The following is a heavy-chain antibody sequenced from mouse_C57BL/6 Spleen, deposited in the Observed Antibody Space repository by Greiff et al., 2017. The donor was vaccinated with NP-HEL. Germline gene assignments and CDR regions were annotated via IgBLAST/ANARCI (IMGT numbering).Heavy chain of an antibody. D-gene: IGHD2-4*01. CDR2: IRSKSNNYAT. CDR3: VREGYDYDVEAWFAD. V-gene: IGHV10-1*01. Sequence: EVKLMESGGGLVQPKGSLKLSCAASGFSFNTYAMNWVRQAPGKGLEWVARIRSKSNNYATYYADSVKDRFTISRDDSESMLYLQMNNLKAEDTAMYYCVREGYDYDVEAWFADWGQGTLVTVSA. CDR1: GFSFNTYA. J-gene: IGHJ3*01.